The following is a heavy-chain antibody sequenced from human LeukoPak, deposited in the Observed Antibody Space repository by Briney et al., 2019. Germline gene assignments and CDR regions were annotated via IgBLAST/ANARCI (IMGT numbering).Heavy chain of an antibody. CDR3: ARARLAYYYGSGSHYYYYYMDV. D-gene: IGHD3-10*01. J-gene: IGHJ6*03. CDR2: IKQDGSEK. V-gene: IGHV3-7*01. Sequence: GGSLRLSCAASGFTFSSYWMSWVRQAPGKGLEWVANIKQDGSEKYYVDSVKGRFTISRDNTKNTLYLQMNSLRAEDTAVYYCARARLAYYYGSGSHYYYYYMDVWGKGTTVTISS. CDR1: GFTFSSYW.